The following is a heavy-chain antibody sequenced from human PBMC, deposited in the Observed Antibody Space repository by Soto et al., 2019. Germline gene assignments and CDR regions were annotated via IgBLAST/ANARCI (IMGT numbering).Heavy chain of an antibody. D-gene: IGHD3-9*01. CDR2: IYYSGST. CDR3: ARVPMYYDILTGYSDYYYYGMDV. J-gene: IGHJ6*02. V-gene: IGHV4-59*01. Sequence: SETLSLTCTVSGGSISSYYWSWIRQPPGKGLEWIGYIYYSGSTNYNPSLKSRVTISVDTSKNQFSLKLSSVTAADTAVYYCARVPMYYDILTGYSDYYYYGMDVWGRGTTVTVSS. CDR1: GGSISSYY.